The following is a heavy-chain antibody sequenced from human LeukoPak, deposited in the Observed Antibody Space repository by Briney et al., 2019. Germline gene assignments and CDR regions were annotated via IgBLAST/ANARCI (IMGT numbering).Heavy chain of an antibody. CDR3: AKWGCSGGNCYPFDF. J-gene: IGHJ4*02. CDR2: ISGSGGST. CDR1: GFTFSSYG. Sequence: PGGTLRLSCAASGFTFSSYGMSWVRQAPGKGLEWVSAISGSGGSTYYADSVKGRFTISRDNSKNTLYLQMNNLRVEDTALYYCAKWGCSGGNCYPFDFWGQGTLVTVSS. D-gene: IGHD2-15*01. V-gene: IGHV3-23*01.